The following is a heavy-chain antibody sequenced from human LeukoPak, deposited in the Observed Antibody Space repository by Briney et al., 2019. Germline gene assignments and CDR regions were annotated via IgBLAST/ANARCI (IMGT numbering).Heavy chain of an antibody. CDR3: ARTPRDCSSTSCYFWFDP. D-gene: IGHD2-2*01. V-gene: IGHV4-4*07. CDR2: IYTSGST. J-gene: IGHJ5*02. Sequence: PSETLSLTCTVSGGSLSSYYWSWIRQPAGKGLEWIGRIYTSGSTTYNPSLKSRVTMSVDTSKNQFSLKLSSVTAADTAVYYCARTPRDCSSTSCYFWFDPWGQGTLVTVSS. CDR1: GGSLSSYY.